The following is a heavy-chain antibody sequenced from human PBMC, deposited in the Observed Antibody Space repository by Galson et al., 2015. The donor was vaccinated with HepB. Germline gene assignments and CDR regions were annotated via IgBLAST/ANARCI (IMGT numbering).Heavy chain of an antibody. V-gene: IGHV3-30-3*01. Sequence: SLRLSCAASGFTFSNYAMHWVRQAPGKGLEWVAVISYDGSNKYYADSVKGRFTISRDNSKNTLYLQMNSLRAEDTAVYYCARFLCSGGSCHPFDYWGQGTLVTVSS. CDR2: ISYDGSNK. CDR1: GFTFSNYA. D-gene: IGHD2-15*01. CDR3: ARFLCSGGSCHPFDY. J-gene: IGHJ4*02.